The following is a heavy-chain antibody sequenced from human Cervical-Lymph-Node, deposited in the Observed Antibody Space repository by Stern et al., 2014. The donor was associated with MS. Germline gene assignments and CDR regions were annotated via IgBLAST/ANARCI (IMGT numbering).Heavy chain of an antibody. CDR2: INSDESST. J-gene: IGHJ3*02. CDR1: GFTFSTYW. V-gene: IGHV3-74*02. Sequence: EVQLVESGGGLVQPGGSLRLSCAASGFTFSTYWIHWVRQAPGQGLVWVSRINSDESSTTYADSVKGRFSISRDNDKNTLYLQMNSLRAEDTAVYYCARGVMVAATYAYDIWGQGTMVTISS. D-gene: IGHD2-15*01. CDR3: ARGVMVAATYAYDI.